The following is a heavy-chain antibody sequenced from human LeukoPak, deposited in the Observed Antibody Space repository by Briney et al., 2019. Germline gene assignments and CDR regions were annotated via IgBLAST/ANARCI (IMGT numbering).Heavy chain of an antibody. V-gene: IGHV4-4*07. Sequence: PSETLSLTCTDPGGSITSYYWSWIRQPAGKGLGWIVRIYTSGSTNYNPSLKSRVTMSVDTSKNQFSLKLSSVTAADTAVYYCARSRYSSGWATYYNYGMNVWSQGTTVIVSS. CDR3: ARSRYSSGWATYYNYGMNV. J-gene: IGHJ6*02. D-gene: IGHD6-19*01. CDR2: IYTSGST. CDR1: GGSITSYY.